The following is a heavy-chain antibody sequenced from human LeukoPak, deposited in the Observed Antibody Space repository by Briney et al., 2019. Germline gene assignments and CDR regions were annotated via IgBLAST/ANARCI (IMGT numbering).Heavy chain of an antibody. J-gene: IGHJ6*02. CDR2: INHSGST. D-gene: IGHD2-2*01. Sequence: SETLSLTCTVSGGSISSYYWSWIRQPPGKGLEWIGEINHSGSTNYNPSLKSRVTISVDTSKNQFSLKLSSVTAADTAVYYCARSIVVVPAALYYGMDVWGQGTTVTVSS. V-gene: IGHV4-34*01. CDR1: GGSISSYY. CDR3: ARSIVVVPAALYYGMDV.